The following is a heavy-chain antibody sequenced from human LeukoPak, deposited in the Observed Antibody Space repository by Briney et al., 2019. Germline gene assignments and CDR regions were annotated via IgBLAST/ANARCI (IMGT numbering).Heavy chain of an antibody. J-gene: IGHJ6*03. CDR3: ARVGAGYNWNDETDYYYYYYMDV. CDR1: GFTFSSYA. D-gene: IGHD1-20*01. CDR2: ISSSSSTI. Sequence: GGSLRLSCAASGFTFSSYAMNWVRQAPGKGLEWVSYISSSSSTIYYADSVKGRFTISRDNAKNSLYLQMNSLRAEDTAVYYCARVGAGYNWNDETDYYYYYYMDVWGKGTTVTVSS. V-gene: IGHV3-48*01.